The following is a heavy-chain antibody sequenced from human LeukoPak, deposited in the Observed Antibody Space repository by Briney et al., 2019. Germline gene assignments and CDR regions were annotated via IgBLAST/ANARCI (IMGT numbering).Heavy chain of an antibody. Sequence: SGTLSLTCAVSGGSISSSNWWSWVRQPPGKGLEWIGEIYHSGSTNYNPSLKSRVTISVDKSKNQFSLKLSSVTAADTAVYYRARGLDYYDSSGHYDYWGQGTLVTVSS. CDR3: ARGLDYYDSSGHYDY. J-gene: IGHJ4*02. CDR2: IYHSGST. CDR1: GGSISSSNW. V-gene: IGHV4-4*02. D-gene: IGHD3-22*01.